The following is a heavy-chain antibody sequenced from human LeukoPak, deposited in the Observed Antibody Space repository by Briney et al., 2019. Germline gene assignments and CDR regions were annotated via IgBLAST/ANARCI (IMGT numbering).Heavy chain of an antibody. V-gene: IGHV4-59*01. CDR3: ARGHYYDNHFDY. CDR1: GGSISSYY. J-gene: IGHJ4*02. Sequence: SQTLSLTCTVSGGSISSYYWSWIRQPPGKGLGWIGYIYYSGSTNYNPSLKSRVTISVDTSKNQFSLKLSSVTAADTAVYYCARGHYYDNHFDYWGQGTLVTVSS. D-gene: IGHD3-22*01. CDR2: IYYSGST.